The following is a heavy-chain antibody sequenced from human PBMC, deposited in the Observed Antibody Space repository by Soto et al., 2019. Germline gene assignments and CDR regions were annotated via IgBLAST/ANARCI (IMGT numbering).Heavy chain of an antibody. J-gene: IGHJ3*02. CDR1: GFTFSSYG. CDR2: IWYDGSNK. D-gene: IGHD1-20*01. V-gene: IGHV3-30*02. CDR3: ANLITGAPPGDAFDI. Sequence: GGSLRLSCAASGFTFSSYGMHWVRQAPGKGLEWVAVIWYDGSNKYYADSVKGRFTISRDNSKNTLYLQMNSLRAEDTAVYYCANLITGAPPGDAFDIWGQGTMVTVSS.